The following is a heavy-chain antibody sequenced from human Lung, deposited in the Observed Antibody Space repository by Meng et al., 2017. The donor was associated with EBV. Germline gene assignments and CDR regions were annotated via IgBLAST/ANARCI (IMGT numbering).Heavy chain of an antibody. V-gene: IGHV7-4-1*02. CDR2: IDPNTGKP. CDR3: ARDSPLDGYSLLDY. Sequence: QVQLVQSGAEVKKPGASVKVSCRPSGYTFTSYAINWVRQAPGQGPDWMGWIDPNTGKPTYDQGFTGRFVFSLDTSVSTAYLQINSLRADDTAVYYCARDSPLDGYSLLDYWGQGTLVTVSS. J-gene: IGHJ4*02. CDR1: GYTFTSYA. D-gene: IGHD5-24*01.